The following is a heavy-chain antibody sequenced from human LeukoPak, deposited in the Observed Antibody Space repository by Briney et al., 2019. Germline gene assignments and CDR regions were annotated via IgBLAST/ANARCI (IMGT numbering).Heavy chain of an antibody. CDR3: ASQSFARFDP. J-gene: IGHJ5*02. CDR2: IQPDGSEQ. Sequence: GGSLRLSCAASEFTFSSYWMSWVRQAPGKGLEWVGNIQPDGSEQYPVDSVKGRFTISRDNARNSLFLQMNSLRVEDTTVYYCASQSFARFDPWGQGTLVTVSS. CDR1: EFTFSSYW. D-gene: IGHD3-16*01. V-gene: IGHV3-7*01.